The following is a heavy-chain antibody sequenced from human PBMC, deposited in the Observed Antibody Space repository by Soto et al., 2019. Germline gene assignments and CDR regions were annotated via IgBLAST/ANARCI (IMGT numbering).Heavy chain of an antibody. J-gene: IGHJ4*02. CDR1: GFTFSSYA. CDR2: ISYDGSNK. V-gene: IGHV3-30-3*01. D-gene: IGHD3-9*01. CDR3: AREKLYDILSGGDFDY. Sequence: PGGSLRLSCAASGFTFSSYAMHWVRQAPCKGLEWVAVISYDGSNKYYADSVKGRFTISRDNSKNTLYLQMNSLRAEDTAVYYCAREKLYDILSGGDFDYWGQGTLVTVS.